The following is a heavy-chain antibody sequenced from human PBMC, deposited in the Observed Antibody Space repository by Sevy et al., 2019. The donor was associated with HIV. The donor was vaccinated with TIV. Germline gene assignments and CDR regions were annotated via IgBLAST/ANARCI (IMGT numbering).Heavy chain of an antibody. CDR3: ASGVVVGDATDYYGMDV. J-gene: IGHJ6*02. CDR2: IIPIFGTA. D-gene: IGHD2-15*01. CDR1: GGTFSSYA. V-gene: IGHV1-69*13. Sequence: ASVKVSCKASGGTFSSYAISWVRQAPGQGLEWMGGIIPIFGTANYAQKFQGRVTITADESTSTAYMELSSLRSEDTAVYYCASGVVVGDATDYYGMDVWGQGTTVTVSS.